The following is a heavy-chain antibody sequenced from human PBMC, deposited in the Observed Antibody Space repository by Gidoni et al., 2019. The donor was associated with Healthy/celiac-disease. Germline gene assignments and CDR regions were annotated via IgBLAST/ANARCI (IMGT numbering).Heavy chain of an antibody. CDR1: GFTFSSYE. CDR2: ISSSGSTI. V-gene: IGHV3-48*03. CDR3: ARDGMIVVAGDDDAFDI. J-gene: IGHJ3*02. Sequence: EVQLVESGGGLVQPGGSLRLYCAASGFTFSSYEMNWVRQAPGKGLEWVSYISSSGSTIYYADSVKGRFTISRDNAKNSLYLQMNSLRAEDTAVYYCARDGMIVVAGDDDAFDIWGQGTMVTVSS. D-gene: IGHD3-22*01.